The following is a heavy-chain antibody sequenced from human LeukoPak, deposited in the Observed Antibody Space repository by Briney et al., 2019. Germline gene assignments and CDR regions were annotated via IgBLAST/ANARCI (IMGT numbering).Heavy chain of an antibody. J-gene: IGHJ4*02. CDR1: GYTLTELS. Sequence: ASVKVSCKVSGYTLTELSMHWVRQAPGKGLEWMGGFDPEDGETIYAQKFQGRVTMTEDTSTDTAYMELSSLRSEGTAVYYCATVVTSGYYSDPLEYWGQGTLVTVSS. D-gene: IGHD3-22*01. V-gene: IGHV1-24*01. CDR2: FDPEDGET. CDR3: ATVVTSGYYSDPLEY.